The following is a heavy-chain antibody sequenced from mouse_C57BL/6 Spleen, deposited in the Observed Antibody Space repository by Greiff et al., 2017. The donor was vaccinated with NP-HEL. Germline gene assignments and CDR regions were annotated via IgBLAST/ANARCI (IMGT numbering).Heavy chain of an antibody. D-gene: IGHD1-1*01. CDR1: GFSLTSYG. CDR3: ARNKEGLTTVVFDY. CDR2: IWSGGST. Sequence: QVQLQQSGPGLVQPSQSLSITCTVSGFSLTSYGVHWVRQSPGKGLEWLGVIWSGGSTDYNAAFISRLSISKDNSKSQVFFKMNSLQADDTAIYYCARNKEGLTTVVFDYWGQGTTLTVSS. J-gene: IGHJ2*01. V-gene: IGHV2-2*01.